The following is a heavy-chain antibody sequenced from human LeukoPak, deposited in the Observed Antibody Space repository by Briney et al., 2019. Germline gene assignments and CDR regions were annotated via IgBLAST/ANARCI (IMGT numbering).Heavy chain of an antibody. D-gene: IGHD6-19*01. CDR1: LYTFTEYY. CDR2: INPNRGGT. Sequence: SVNVPCQASLYTFTEYYMHWLRQAPRQGREGRGWINPNRGGTNYPQKFQGRVTMTRDRSISTAYMELRRLRSDDRTVGYCARGIAVAGTLSYWGQGTLVTVPS. CDR3: ARGIAVAGTLSY. V-gene: IGHV1-2*02. J-gene: IGHJ4*02.